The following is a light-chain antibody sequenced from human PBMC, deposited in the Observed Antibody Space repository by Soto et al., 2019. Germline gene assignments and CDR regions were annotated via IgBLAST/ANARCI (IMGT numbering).Light chain of an antibody. Sequence: DIQMTQSPSSLSASVGDTVTITCRASQDIGNFFAWFQQKPGKAPKSLISAASSLQSGVPSKFSVSGSGTDIFLTINSLQPEDGATYYCQQYHSWAATFGGGTKVEI. CDR2: AAS. CDR1: QDIGNF. J-gene: IGKJ4*01. V-gene: IGKV1-16*02. CDR3: QQYHSWAAT.